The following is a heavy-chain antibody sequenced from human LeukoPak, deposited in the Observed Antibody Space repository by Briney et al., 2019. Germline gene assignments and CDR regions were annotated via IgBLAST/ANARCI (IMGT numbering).Heavy chain of an antibody. Sequence: PGGSLRLSCAASGFTFSSFWMSWVRQAPGKGLEWVANIKQDGSEKDYVDSVKGRFTISRDNAKNSLYLQMNSLRAGDKAVYYCARSGYLYFDYWGQGTLVTVSS. CDR2: IKQDGSEK. J-gene: IGHJ4*02. V-gene: IGHV3-7*01. CDR1: GFTFSSFW. CDR3: ARSGYLYFDY. D-gene: IGHD3-3*01.